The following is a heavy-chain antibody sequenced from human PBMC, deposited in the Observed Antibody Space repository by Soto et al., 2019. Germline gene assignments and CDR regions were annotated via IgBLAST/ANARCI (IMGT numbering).Heavy chain of an antibody. V-gene: IGHV3-7*01. CDR3: VRDMNYSVLNVYYEVFDT. CDR2: IKGDGSKK. Sequence: EVQLVESGGALVQPGGSLRLSCMASGFTFNTYWMAWVRQAPGTGLEWVANIKGDGSKKSYLDSVKGRFTIYRDNADNSLFLEMNSLRVDDTALYYCVRDMNYSVLNVYYEVFDTWCQGTMVSVSS. J-gene: IGHJ3*01. D-gene: IGHD3-9*01. CDR1: GFTFNTYW.